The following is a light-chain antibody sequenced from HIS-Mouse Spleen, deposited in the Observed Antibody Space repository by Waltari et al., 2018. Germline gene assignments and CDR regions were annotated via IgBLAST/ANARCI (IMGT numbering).Light chain of an antibody. V-gene: IGKV1-39*01. Sequence: DIQMTQSPSSLSASVGDRVTITCRASQSISSYLNWYQQKPGKAPKLLIYAASSLKSGVPSRFSGSGSQTDFTLTISSLQPEDFATYYCQHSYSTPLTFGQATRLAIK. CDR2: AAS. CDR1: QSISSY. J-gene: IGKJ5*01. CDR3: QHSYSTPLT.